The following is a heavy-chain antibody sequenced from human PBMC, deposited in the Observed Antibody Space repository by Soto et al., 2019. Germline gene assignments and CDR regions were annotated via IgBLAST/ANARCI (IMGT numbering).Heavy chain of an antibody. Sequence: QVQLVEYEGDVVQPGRSLRLSCAASGFTFSSYAMHWVRQAPGKGLEWVAVISYDGSNKYYADSVKGRFTISRDNSKNTLYLQMNSLRAEDTAVYYCARVRYSSSWYGGMDVWGQGTTVTVSS. CDR2: ISYDGSNK. J-gene: IGHJ6*02. V-gene: IGHV3-30*14. D-gene: IGHD6-13*01. CDR3: ARVRYSSSWYGGMDV. CDR1: GFTFSSYA.